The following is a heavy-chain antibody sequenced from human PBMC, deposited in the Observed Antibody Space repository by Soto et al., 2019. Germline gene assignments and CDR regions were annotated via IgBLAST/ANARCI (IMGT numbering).Heavy chain of an antibody. D-gene: IGHD4-17*01. CDR3: ATDDYGAFAG. CDR1: GYTFTAYY. CDR2: IDPRSGVT. V-gene: IGHV1-2*02. J-gene: IGHJ4*02. Sequence: ASVKVSCTPYGYTFTAYYIHWVRQAPGQGLECLGWIDPRSGVTNYAQKFQGRVIMTRDTSIKTVYMELSWLTSDDTAVYYCATDDYGAFAGWSQGTLVTVYS.